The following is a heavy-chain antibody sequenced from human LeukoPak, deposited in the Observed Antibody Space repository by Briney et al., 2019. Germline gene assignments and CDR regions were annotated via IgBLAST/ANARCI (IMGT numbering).Heavy chain of an antibody. CDR1: GFTFDDYG. CDR3: ARELSTGIGYYYMDV. V-gene: IGHV3-20*04. D-gene: IGHD2-21*02. Sequence: GGSLRLSCAASGFTFDDYGMSWVRQAPGTGLEGVSSTNRNGGSTAYADSVKGRFTISRDNAKNSLYLQVNSLRAEDTALYYCARELSTGIGYYYMDVWGKGTTVTVSS. CDR2: TNRNGGST. J-gene: IGHJ6*03.